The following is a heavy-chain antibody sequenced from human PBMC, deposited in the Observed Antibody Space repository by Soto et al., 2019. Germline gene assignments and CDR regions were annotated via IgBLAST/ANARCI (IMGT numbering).Heavy chain of an antibody. V-gene: IGHV1-8*01. D-gene: IGHD3-3*01. CDR2: MNPNSGNT. J-gene: IGHJ5*02. CDR1: GYTFTSYD. Sequence: QVQLVQSGAEVKKPGASVKVSCKASGYTFTSYDINWVRQATGQGLEWMGWMNPNSGNTGYAQKXXGXXTMPRNTSIRTAYMEMSSLRSEDTGVYYCARGLEWSRALDPWGQGTLVTVSS. CDR3: ARGLEWSRALDP.